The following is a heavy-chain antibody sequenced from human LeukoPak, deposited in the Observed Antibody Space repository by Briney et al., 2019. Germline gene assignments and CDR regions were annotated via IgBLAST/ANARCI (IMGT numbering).Heavy chain of an antibody. D-gene: IGHD1-20*01. V-gene: IGHV1-69*05. CDR1: EGTFSSYA. CDR2: IIPIFGTA. Sequence: ASVKLSCKASEGTFSSYAISWVRQATGQGLEWMGGIIPIFGTANYAQKFQGRVTITTDESTSTAYMELSSLRSADTAVYYCARGLGITGTTVGEGNWFDPWGQGTLVTVSS. CDR3: ARGLGITGTTVGEGNWFDP. J-gene: IGHJ5*02.